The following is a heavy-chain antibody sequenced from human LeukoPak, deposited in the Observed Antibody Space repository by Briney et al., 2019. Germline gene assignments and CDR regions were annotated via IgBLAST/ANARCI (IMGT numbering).Heavy chain of an antibody. D-gene: IGHD6-19*01. J-gene: IGHJ4*02. CDR3: ARDSEAVAGHFDY. Sequence: TETLLLTCTFSGGSISSYYWRWIQQPPGKGLGWIGDSYFNGSTNYNPALKSRVTISVATSKNQFTLKLSAVTAADTAVYYCARDSEAVAGHFDYWGQGTLVTVSS. CDR2: SYFNGST. V-gene: IGHV4-59*13. CDR1: GGSISSYY.